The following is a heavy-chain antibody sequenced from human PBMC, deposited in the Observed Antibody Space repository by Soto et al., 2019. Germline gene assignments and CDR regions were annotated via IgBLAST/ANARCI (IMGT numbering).Heavy chain of an antibody. V-gene: IGHV4-38-2*01. D-gene: IGHD1-7*01. CDR2: IYHSGST. CDR1: GYSISSGYY. CDR3: ARAFEGGTGTTDWFDP. J-gene: IGHJ5*02. Sequence: ETLSLTCAVSGYSISSGYYWGWIRQPPGKGLEWIGSIYHSGSTYYNPSLKSRVTISVDTSKNQFSLKLSSVTAADTAVYYCARAFEGGTGTTDWFDPWGQGTLVTVSS.